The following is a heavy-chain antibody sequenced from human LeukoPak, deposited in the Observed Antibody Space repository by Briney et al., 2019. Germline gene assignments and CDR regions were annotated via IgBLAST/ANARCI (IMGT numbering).Heavy chain of an antibody. CDR1: GYTFTSYD. CDR2: INLKSGYT. D-gene: IGHD6-25*01. V-gene: IGHV1-8*02. J-gene: IGHJ4*02. Sequence: ASVKVSCKASGYTFTSYDINWVRQASGQGLEWMGWINLKSGYTGYAQKFQGRVTMTRDTSISTAYMELSRLGSDDTAVYYCARDVQGQRLKDYWGQGTLVTVSS. CDR3: ARDVQGQRLKDY.